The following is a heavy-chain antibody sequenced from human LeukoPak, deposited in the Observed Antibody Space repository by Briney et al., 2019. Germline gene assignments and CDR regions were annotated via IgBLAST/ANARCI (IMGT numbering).Heavy chain of an antibody. V-gene: IGHV4-39*07. CDR2: INYSGTT. Sequence: SSETLSLTCTVSGGSISSSSYYCGWIRQPPGKGLEWIGSINYSGTTYNNPSLKSRVTISVDTSKNQFSLKLSSVTAADTAVYYCARALYYDFWSGYMPFDYWGQGTLVTVSS. J-gene: IGHJ4*02. D-gene: IGHD3-3*01. CDR1: GGSISSSSYY. CDR3: ARALYYDFWSGYMPFDY.